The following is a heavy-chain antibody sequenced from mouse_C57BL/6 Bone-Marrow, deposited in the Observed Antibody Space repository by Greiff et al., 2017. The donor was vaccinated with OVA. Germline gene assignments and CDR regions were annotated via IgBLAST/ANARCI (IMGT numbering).Heavy chain of an antibody. V-gene: IGHV5-12*01. D-gene: IGHD2-12*01. J-gene: IGHJ4*01. CDR3: ARQGSYYVYAMDY. CDR2: ISTGGGST. CDR1: GFTFSDYY. Sequence: DVQLVESGGGLVQPGGSLKLSCAASGFTFSDYYMYWVRQPPEKRLEWVAYISTGGGSTYYPDTVKGRVTISRDNAKNTQYLQMSRLKSEDTAMYYCARQGSYYVYAMDYWGQGTSGTVSS.